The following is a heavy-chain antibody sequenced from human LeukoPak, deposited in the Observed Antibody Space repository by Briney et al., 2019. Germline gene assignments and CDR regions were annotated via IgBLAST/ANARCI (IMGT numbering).Heavy chain of an antibody. CDR2: INHSGST. J-gene: IGHJ4*02. CDR3: ARTHCSGGSCYNATFDY. V-gene: IGHV4-34*01. Sequence: PSETLSLTCAVYGGSFSGYYWSWIRQPPGKGLEWIGVINHSGSTNYNPSLKSRVTISVDTSKNQFSLKLSSVTAADTAVYYCARTHCSGGSCYNATFDYWGQGTLVTVSS. CDR1: GGSFSGYY. D-gene: IGHD2-15*01.